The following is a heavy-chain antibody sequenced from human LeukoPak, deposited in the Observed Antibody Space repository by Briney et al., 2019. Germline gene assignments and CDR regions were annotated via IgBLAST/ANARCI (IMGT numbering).Heavy chain of an antibody. CDR3: ARMSYYDSSGDNWFDP. CDR1: GYTFTSYD. J-gene: IGHJ5*02. Sequence: ASVKVSCKTSGYTFTSYDINWVRQATGQGLEWMGWMNPNSGNTGYAQKFQGRVTMTRNTSISTAYMELSSLRSEDTAVYYCARMSYYDSSGDNWFDPWGQGTLVTVSS. V-gene: IGHV1-8*02. CDR2: MNPNSGNT. D-gene: IGHD3-22*01.